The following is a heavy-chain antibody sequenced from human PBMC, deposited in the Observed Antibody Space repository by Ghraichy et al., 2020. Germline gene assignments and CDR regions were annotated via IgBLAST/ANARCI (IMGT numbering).Heavy chain of an antibody. V-gene: IGHV4-59*01. J-gene: IGHJ4*02. CDR2: IYYSGST. Sequence: ENMYFTCTVSGGSISGFYWSWIRQPPGKGLEWIGYIYYSGSTNYNPSLKSRVTISVDTSKNQFSLKLSSVTAADTAFYYCAKHDYSNYPFDYWGPGTLVTLSS. CDR3: AKHDYSNYPFDY. D-gene: IGHD4-11*01. CDR1: GGSISGFY.